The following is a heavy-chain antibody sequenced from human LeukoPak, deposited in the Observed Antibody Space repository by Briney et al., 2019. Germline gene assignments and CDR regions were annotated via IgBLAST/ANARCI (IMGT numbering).Heavy chain of an antibody. Sequence: SETLSLTCTVSGGSISSYYWSWLRQPPGKGLEWIGYIYYSGSTNCNPSLKSRVTISVDTFKNQFSLKLSSVTAADTAVYYCASYDILTGYYSYWGQGTLVTVSS. V-gene: IGHV4-59*01. CDR1: GGSISSYY. CDR3: ASYDILTGYYSY. D-gene: IGHD3-9*01. CDR2: IYYSGST. J-gene: IGHJ4*02.